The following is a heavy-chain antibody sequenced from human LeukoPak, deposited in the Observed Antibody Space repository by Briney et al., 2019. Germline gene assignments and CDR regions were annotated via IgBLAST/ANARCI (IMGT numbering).Heavy chain of an antibody. J-gene: IGHJ6*02. V-gene: IGHV1-69*04. CDR2: IIPILGIA. CDR1: GGTFSSYA. D-gene: IGHD3-3*01. CDR3: ARTSRDLGGCMDV. Sequence: GASVKVSCKASGGTFSSYAISWVRQAPGQGLEWMGRIIPILGIANYAQKFQGRVTITADKSTSTAYMELSSLRSEDTAVYYCARTSRDLGGCMDVWGQGTTVTVSS.